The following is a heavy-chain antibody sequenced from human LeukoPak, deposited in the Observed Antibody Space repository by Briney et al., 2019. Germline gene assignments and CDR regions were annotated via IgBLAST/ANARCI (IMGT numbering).Heavy chain of an antibody. CDR3: ARVTPGRYSSSFHFDY. CDR1: GGSISSYY. D-gene: IGHD6-6*01. J-gene: IGHJ4*02. V-gene: IGHV4-59*01. CDR2: IYYSGST. Sequence: SETLSLTCTVSGGSISSYYWSWIRQPPGKGLGWIGYIYYSGSTNYNPSLKSRVTISVDTSKNQFSLKLSSVTAADTAVYYCARVTPGRYSSSFHFDYWGQGTLVTVSS.